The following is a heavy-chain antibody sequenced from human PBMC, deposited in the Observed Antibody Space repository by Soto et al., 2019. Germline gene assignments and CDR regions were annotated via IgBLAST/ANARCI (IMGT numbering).Heavy chain of an antibody. CDR2: ISATGGSA. CDR1: GFTFSSYA. Sequence: EVQLLQSGGGLVQPGGSLRLSCVASGFTFSSYAMNWVRQAPGKGPEWVSSISATGGSAYYADSVKGRFTISRDNSKNTLYLQMHRLRADDTAVYYCARGRGYSGYDREVFDFWGQGTLVTVSS. V-gene: IGHV3-23*01. D-gene: IGHD5-12*01. CDR3: ARGRGYSGYDREVFDF. J-gene: IGHJ4*02.